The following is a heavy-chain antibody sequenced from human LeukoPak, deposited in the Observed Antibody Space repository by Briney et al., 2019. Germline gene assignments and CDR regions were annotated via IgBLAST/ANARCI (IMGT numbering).Heavy chain of an antibody. Sequence: AGSLRLSCAASGFTFSSYAMSWVRQAPGKGLEWVSTITGSGSSTYYADSVKGRFTISRDNSKNTLYQQMNSLRAEDTAVYYCAKDSRYSDSSGCYLPWGQGTLVTVSS. J-gene: IGHJ5*02. CDR3: AKDSRYSDSSGCYLP. CDR1: GFTFSSYA. D-gene: IGHD3-22*01. CDR2: ITGSGSST. V-gene: IGHV3-23*01.